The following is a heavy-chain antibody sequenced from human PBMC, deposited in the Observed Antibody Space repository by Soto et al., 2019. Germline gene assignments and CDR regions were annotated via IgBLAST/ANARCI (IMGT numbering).Heavy chain of an antibody. J-gene: IGHJ4*02. CDR2: INHSGST. CDR3: ARCSRIAARFFDH. CDR1: GGSFSGYY. V-gene: IGHV4-34*01. D-gene: IGHD6-6*01. Sequence: SETLSLTCAVYGGSFSGYYWSWIRQPPGKGLEWIGEINHSGSTNYNPSLKSRVTISVDTSKNQFSLKLSSVTAADAAVYYCARCSRIAARFFDHWGQGTLVTVSS.